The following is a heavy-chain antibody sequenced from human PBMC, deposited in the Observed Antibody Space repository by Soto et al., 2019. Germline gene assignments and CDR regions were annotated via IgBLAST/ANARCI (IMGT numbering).Heavy chain of an antibody. J-gene: IGHJ6*02. D-gene: IGHD6-19*01. V-gene: IGHV6-1*01. CDR1: GDSVSSNSVT. CDR2: THYRSQWYT. Sequence: QVQLQQSGPGLVKPSQTLSLTCAISGDSVSSNSVTWNWIRQSPSGGLEWLGRTHYRSQWYTDYAGSVSSRISVKPGTSKNQFFLQLNSVTHEDTAVYYCARGVYSSGPQFAMDFWGQGTTVTVSS. CDR3: ARGVYSSGPQFAMDF.